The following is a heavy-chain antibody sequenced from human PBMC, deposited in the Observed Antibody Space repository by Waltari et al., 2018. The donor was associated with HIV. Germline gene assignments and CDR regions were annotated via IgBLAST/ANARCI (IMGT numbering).Heavy chain of an antibody. V-gene: IGHV1-2*02. Sequence: QVQLVLSGAEVKKPGASVKVSCKASGYTFTGYYMPWVRQAPGQGLEWMGWINPNSGGTNYAQKFQGRVTMTRDTSISTAYMELSRLRSDDTAVYYCASRKTVGATLWYFDLWGRGTLVTVSS. CDR2: INPNSGGT. CDR3: ASRKTVGATLWYFDL. CDR1: GYTFTGYY. D-gene: IGHD1-26*01. J-gene: IGHJ2*01.